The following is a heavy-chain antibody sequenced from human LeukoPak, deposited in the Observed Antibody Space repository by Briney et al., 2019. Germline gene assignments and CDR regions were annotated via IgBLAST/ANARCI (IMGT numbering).Heavy chain of an antibody. Sequence: SETLSLTCAASGYSISSGYYWGWIRQPPGKGLEWIGSIYHSGSTYYNPSLKSRVTISVDTSKNQFSLKLSSVTAADTAVYYCARQWELRLEFDYWGQGTLVTLSS. CDR1: GYSISSGYY. D-gene: IGHD1-26*01. CDR2: IYHSGST. CDR3: ARQWELRLEFDY. V-gene: IGHV4-38-2*01. J-gene: IGHJ4*02.